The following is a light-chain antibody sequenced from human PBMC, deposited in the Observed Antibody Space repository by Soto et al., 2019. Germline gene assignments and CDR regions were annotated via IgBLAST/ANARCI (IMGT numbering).Light chain of an antibody. Sequence: DIQMTQSTSSLSASVGDRVTITCRASQYIRNYLNWYQQKPGKAPTLVIFAESSLGSGVPSRFSGSGSGTEFTLTISSLQPEDFGTYFCQQSSSTPWTFGLGTKVDIK. J-gene: IGKJ1*01. CDR2: AES. CDR1: QYIRNY. CDR3: QQSSSTPWT. V-gene: IGKV1-39*01.